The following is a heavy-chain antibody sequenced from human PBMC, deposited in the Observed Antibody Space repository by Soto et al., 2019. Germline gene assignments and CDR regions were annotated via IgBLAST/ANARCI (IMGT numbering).Heavy chain of an antibody. CDR3: AREGGIVLMARNWFDP. D-gene: IGHD2-8*01. J-gene: IGHJ5*02. V-gene: IGHV1-69*04. CDR1: GGTFSSYT. Sequence: GASVKVSCKASGGTFSSYTISWVRQAPGQGLEWMGRIIPILGIANYAQKFQGRVTITADKSTSTAYMELSSLRSEDTAVYYCAREGGIVLMARNWFDPWGQGTLVTVSS. CDR2: IIPILGIA.